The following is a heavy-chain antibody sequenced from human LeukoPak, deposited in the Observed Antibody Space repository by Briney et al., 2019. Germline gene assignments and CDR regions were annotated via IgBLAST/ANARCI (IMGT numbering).Heavy chain of an antibody. CDR2: IYSGGST. CDR3: ARGEHIAAAGTQGGN. D-gene: IGHD6-13*01. CDR1: GFTVSSNY. Sequence: GGSLRLSCAASGFTVSSNYMSWVRQAPGKGLEWVSVIYSGGSTYYADSVKGRFTISRDNAKNSLYLQMNSLRAEDTAVYYCARGEHIAAAGTQGGNWGQGTLVTVSS. V-gene: IGHV3-53*01. J-gene: IGHJ4*02.